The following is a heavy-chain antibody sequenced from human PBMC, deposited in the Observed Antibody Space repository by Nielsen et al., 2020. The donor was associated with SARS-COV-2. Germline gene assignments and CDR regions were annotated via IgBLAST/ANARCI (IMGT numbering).Heavy chain of an antibody. CDR1: GYTFTSYG. CDR3: ARDLNRTYYYGSGSYSLFNWFDP. Sequence: VKVSCKASGYTFTSYGISWVRQAPGQGLEWMGWISAYNGNTNYAQKFQGRVTITRDTSASTAYMELSSLRSEDTAVYYCARDLNRTYYYGSGSYSLFNWFDPWGQGTLVTVSS. CDR2: ISAYNGNT. J-gene: IGHJ5*02. V-gene: IGHV1-18*04. D-gene: IGHD3-10*01.